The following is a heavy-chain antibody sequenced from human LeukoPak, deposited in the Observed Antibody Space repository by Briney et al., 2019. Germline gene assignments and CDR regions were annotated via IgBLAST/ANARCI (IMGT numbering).Heavy chain of an antibody. V-gene: IGHV3-23*01. Sequence: GGSLRLSCAASGFTFSSYAMSWVRQAPGKGLEWVSGICGSDGRTYYADSVKGRFTISRDNSKNTLYLQMNSLRAEDTAIYYCAKMPVSYSSGWSTFDYWGQGSLVTVSS. D-gene: IGHD6-19*01. CDR3: AKMPVSYSSGWSTFDY. CDR2: ICGSDGRT. J-gene: IGHJ4*02. CDR1: GFTFSSYA.